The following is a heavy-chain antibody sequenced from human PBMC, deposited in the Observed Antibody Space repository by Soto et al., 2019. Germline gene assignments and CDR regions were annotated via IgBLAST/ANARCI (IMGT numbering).Heavy chain of an antibody. CDR3: AREAAYSSGWYRLYYYGMDV. CDR2: IIAYSGRT. J-gene: IGHJ6*02. D-gene: IGHD6-19*01. CDR1: GGTFSSYT. Sequence: ASVKVSCKASGGTFSSYTISWVRQAPGQGLEWMGWIIAYSGRTNYAQKLQGRVTMTTDTSTNTAYMELRSLRSDDTAVYYCAREAAYSSGWYRLYYYGMDVWGQGTMVTVSS. V-gene: IGHV1-18*01.